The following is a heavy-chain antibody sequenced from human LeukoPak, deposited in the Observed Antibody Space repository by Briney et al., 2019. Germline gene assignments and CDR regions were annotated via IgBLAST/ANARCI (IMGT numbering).Heavy chain of an antibody. CDR2: IIPMFGSP. V-gene: IGHV1-69*01. Sequence: SVKVSCKASGGTFSSYSIDWVRQAPGQGLEWMGGIIPMFGSPNYAQKFQGRVTIAADESTSTAHMELSSLTSEDTALYYCARRSGTTVTTGLNFYFDFXXQGTLVTVSS. D-gene: IGHD4-17*01. J-gene: IGHJ4*02. CDR1: GGTFSSYS. CDR3: ARRSGTTVTTGLNFYFDF.